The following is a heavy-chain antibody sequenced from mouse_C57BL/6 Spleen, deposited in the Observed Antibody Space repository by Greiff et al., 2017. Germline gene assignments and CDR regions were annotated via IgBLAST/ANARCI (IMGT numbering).Heavy chain of an antibody. CDR2: IYPGDGDT. V-gene: IGHV1-82*01. CDR1: GYAFSSSW. CDR3: ARYGYGSSYWYFDV. D-gene: IGHD1-1*01. J-gene: IGHJ1*03. Sequence: VQLVESGPELVKPGASVKISCKASGYAFSSSWMNWVKQRPGKGLEWIGRIYPGDGDTNYNGKFKGKATLTADKSSSTAYMQLSSLTSEDSAVYFCARYGYGSSYWYFDVWGTGTTVTVSS.